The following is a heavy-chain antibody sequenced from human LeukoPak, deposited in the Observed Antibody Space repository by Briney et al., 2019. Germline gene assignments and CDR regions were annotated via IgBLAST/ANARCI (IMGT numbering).Heavy chain of an antibody. Sequence: ETLSLTCTVSGGSISSYYWSWIRQPPGKGLEWIGYIYYSGSTNYNPSLKSRVTISVDTSKNQFSLKLSSVTAADTAVYYCAREGYCSSTSCPFDYWGQGTLVTVSS. V-gene: IGHV4-59*01. CDR3: AREGYCSSTSCPFDY. CDR2: IYYSGST. CDR1: GGSISSYY. J-gene: IGHJ4*02. D-gene: IGHD2-2*01.